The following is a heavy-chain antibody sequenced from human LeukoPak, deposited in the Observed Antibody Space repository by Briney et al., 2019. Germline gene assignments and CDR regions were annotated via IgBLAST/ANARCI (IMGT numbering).Heavy chain of an antibody. V-gene: IGHV3-30*04. CDR3: ARASSSELGYYFDY. D-gene: IGHD7-27*01. J-gene: IGHJ4*02. CDR2: ISYDGSNK. Sequence: PGRSLRLSCAASGFTFNSYAMHWVRQAPGKGLEWVAVISYDGSNKYYADSVKGRFTISRDNSKNTLYLQMNSLRAEDTAVYYCARASSSELGYYFDYWGQGTLVTVSS. CDR1: GFTFNSYA.